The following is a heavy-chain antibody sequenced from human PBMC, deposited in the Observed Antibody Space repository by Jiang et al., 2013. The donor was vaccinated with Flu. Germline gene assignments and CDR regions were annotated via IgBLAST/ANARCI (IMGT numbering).Heavy chain of an antibody. V-gene: IGHV4-4*07. CDR1: GGSISDYY. CDR2: VYADGTT. D-gene: IGHD3-16*01. Sequence: GSGLVKPSETLSLTCTVSGGSISDYYWTWSRQSVGKGLEWIGRVYADGTTNFNPSLKSRVTISVDTSKNQFSLKLSSVTAADTAVYYCARREYDYVWGTYYFDYWGQGTLVTVSS. J-gene: IGHJ4*02. CDR3: ARREYDYVWGTYYFDY.